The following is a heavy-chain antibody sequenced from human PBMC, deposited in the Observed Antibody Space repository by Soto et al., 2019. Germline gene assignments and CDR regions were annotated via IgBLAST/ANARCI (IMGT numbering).Heavy chain of an antibody. CDR3: ARDLGYCTNGVCYTFDY. CDR1: GGSFSGYY. J-gene: IGHJ4*02. CDR2: INHSGST. V-gene: IGHV4-34*01. D-gene: IGHD2-8*01. Sequence: PSETLSLTCAVYGGSFSGYYWSWIRQPPGKGLEWIGEINHSGSTNYNPSLNSRVTISVDTSKNQFSLKLSSVTAADTAVYYCARDLGYCTNGVCYTFDYWGQGTLVTVSS.